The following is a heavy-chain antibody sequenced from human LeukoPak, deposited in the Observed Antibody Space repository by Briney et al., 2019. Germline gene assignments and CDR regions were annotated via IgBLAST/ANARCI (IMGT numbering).Heavy chain of an antibody. CDR1: GFTFSSYS. Sequence: GGSLRLSCAASGFTFSSYSMNWVRQAPGKGLEWVSSISSSSSYIYYADSVKGRFTISRDNAKSSLYLQMNSLRAEDTAVYYCARRMVRGVITYYFDYWGQGTLVTVSS. V-gene: IGHV3-21*01. D-gene: IGHD3-10*01. CDR3: ARRMVRGVITYYFDY. CDR2: ISSSSSYI. J-gene: IGHJ4*02.